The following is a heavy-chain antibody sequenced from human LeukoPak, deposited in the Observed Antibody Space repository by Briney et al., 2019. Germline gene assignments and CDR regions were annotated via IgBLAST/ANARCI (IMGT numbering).Heavy chain of an antibody. D-gene: IGHD3-22*01. CDR2: ISGSGGST. CDR1: GFTFSSYA. CDR3: AKEGAYYDSSGLAIGYFDY. J-gene: IGHJ4*02. Sequence: GGSLRLSCAASGFTFSSYAMSWVRQAPGKGLEWVSAISGSGGSTYYADSVKGRFTISRDDSKNTLYLQMNSLRAEDTAVYYCAKEGAYYDSSGLAIGYFDYWGQGTLVTVSS. V-gene: IGHV3-23*01.